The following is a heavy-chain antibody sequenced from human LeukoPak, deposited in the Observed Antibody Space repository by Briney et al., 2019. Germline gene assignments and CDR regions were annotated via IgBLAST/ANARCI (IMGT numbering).Heavy chain of an antibody. CDR3: AKGSLYYYDSSGFDY. J-gene: IGHJ4*02. D-gene: IGHD3-22*01. Sequence: GGSLRLSCAASGFTFSSYGMHWVRQAPGKGLEWVAVISYDGSNKYYADSVKGRFTISRDNSKNTLYLQMNSLRAEDTAVYYCAKGSLYYYDSSGFDYWGQGTLVPVSS. V-gene: IGHV3-30*18. CDR2: ISYDGSNK. CDR1: GFTFSSYG.